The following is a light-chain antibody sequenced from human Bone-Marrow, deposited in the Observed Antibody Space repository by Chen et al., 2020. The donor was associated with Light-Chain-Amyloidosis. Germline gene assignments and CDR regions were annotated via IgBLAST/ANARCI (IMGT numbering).Light chain of an antibody. J-gene: IGKJ4*01. Sequence: EIVLTQSPGTLSLSPGEGANLSCRASQTISSNYLTWYQQKFGQAPRLLIYGSSSRATGVPDRFTGSESGTDFTLTINRLGPEDFAMYYCQQYGTSPLTFGGGTKVEIK. CDR2: GSS. CDR1: QTISSNY. CDR3: QQYGTSPLT. V-gene: IGKV3-20*01.